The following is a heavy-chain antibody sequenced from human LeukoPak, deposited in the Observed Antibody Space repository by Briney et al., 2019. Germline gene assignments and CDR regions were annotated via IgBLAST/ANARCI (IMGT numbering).Heavy chain of an antibody. V-gene: IGHV4-59*12. Sequence: PSETLSLTCTVSGGSISSYYWSWIRQPPGKGLEWIGYIYYSGSTNYNPSLKSRVTISVDTSKNQFSLKLSSVTAADTAVYYCARDLGLRYFDWSIDAFDIWGQGTMVTVSS. CDR3: ARDLGLRYFDWSIDAFDI. D-gene: IGHD3-9*01. CDR1: GGSISSYY. CDR2: IYYSGST. J-gene: IGHJ3*02.